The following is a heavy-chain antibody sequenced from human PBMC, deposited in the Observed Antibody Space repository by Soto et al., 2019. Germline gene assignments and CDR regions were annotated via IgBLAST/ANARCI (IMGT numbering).Heavy chain of an antibody. V-gene: IGHV4-39*07. CDR1: GGYISSSSCC. Sequence: SQTLPPPWTVAGGYISSSSCCLGLISQNPGKGLEWIGGIYHSGSTYYNPSLKSRVTISVDTSKNQFSLKLSSVTAADTAVYYCVHVDTAMVLPEEYYYYMGVWGKGTTVTVSS. CDR3: VHVDTAMVLPEEYYYYMGV. D-gene: IGHD5-18*01. CDR2: IYHSGST. J-gene: IGHJ6*03.